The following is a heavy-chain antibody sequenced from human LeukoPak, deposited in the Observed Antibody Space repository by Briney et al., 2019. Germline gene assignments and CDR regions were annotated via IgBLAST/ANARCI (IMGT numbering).Heavy chain of an antibody. CDR1: GYTFTGYY. Sequence: ASVKASCKASGYTFTGYYMHWVRQAPGQGLEWMGWINPNSGGTNYAQKFQGRVTMTRDTSISTAYMELSRLRSDDTAVYYCARDGIAAAGDPYYYYYYMDVWGKGTTVTVSS. V-gene: IGHV1-2*02. J-gene: IGHJ6*03. CDR3: ARDGIAAAGDPYYYYYYMDV. CDR2: INPNSGGT. D-gene: IGHD6-13*01.